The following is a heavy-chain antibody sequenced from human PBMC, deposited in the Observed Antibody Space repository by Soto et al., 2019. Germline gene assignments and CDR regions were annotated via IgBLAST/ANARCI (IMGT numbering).Heavy chain of an antibody. Sequence: ASVKVSCKASGYTFTGYYMHWVRQAPGQGLEWMGWINPNSGGTNYAQKFQGWVTMTRDTSISTAYMELSRLRSDDTAVYYCARASLTTVTANPPANWFDPWGQGTLVTVSS. CDR3: ARASLTTVTANPPANWFDP. J-gene: IGHJ5*02. D-gene: IGHD4-17*01. V-gene: IGHV1-2*04. CDR1: GYTFTGYY. CDR2: INPNSGGT.